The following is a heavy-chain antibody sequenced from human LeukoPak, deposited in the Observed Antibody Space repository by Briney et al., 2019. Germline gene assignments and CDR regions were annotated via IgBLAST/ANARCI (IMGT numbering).Heavy chain of an antibody. J-gene: IGHJ4*02. CDR3: AKARYGDQYYFDY. CDR2: ISWNSGSI. Sequence: GGSLRLSCTASGFICSDYAMSWVRHAPGKGLEWVSGISWNSGSIGYADSLKGRFTISRDNAKNSLSLQMNSLRAEDTALYYCAKARYGDQYYFDYWGQGTLVTVSS. CDR1: GFICSDYA. V-gene: IGHV3-9*01. D-gene: IGHD4-17*01.